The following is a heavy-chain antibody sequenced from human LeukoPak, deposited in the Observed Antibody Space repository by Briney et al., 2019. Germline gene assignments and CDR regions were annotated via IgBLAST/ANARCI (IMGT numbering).Heavy chain of an antibody. V-gene: IGHV1-2*02. Sequence: ASVKVSRKASGYTFTDYFMHWVRQAPGQGLECMGWINPKSGGTNYAQNFQGRVTMSRDTSISTAYMELSRLTSDDTAVYYCARTIPAAGYYFDYRGQGTRVTVSS. CDR3: ARTIPAAGYYFDY. J-gene: IGHJ4*02. CDR1: GYTFTDYF. D-gene: IGHD6-13*01. CDR2: INPKSGGT.